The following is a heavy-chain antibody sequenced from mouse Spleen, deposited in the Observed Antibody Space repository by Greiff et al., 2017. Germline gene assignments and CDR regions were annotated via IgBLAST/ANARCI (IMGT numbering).Heavy chain of an antibody. CDR3: AVSREGSREGYFDV. V-gene: IGHV1-67*01. Sequence: VQLQQSGPELVRPGASVKISCKGSGYTFTDYAMHWVKQSHAQSLEWIGVISTYYGDASYNQKFKDKATMTVDKSSSTAYMELARLTSEDSAVYDCAVSREGSREGYFDVWGTGTTVTVSS. J-gene: IGHJ1*03. CDR1: GYTFTDYA. CDR2: ISTYYGDA. D-gene: IGHD3-1*01.